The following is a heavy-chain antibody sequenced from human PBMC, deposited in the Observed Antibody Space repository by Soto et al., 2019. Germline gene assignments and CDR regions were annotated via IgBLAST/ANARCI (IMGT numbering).Heavy chain of an antibody. CDR2: ISYDGSNK. Sequence: GVSLRLSCAASGFTFSSYAMHWVRQAPGKGLEWVAVISYDGSNKYYADSVKGRFTISRDNSKNTLYLQMNSLRAEDTAVYYCARDDVPEARRTLSHYYCGMDVWGQGTTVTVSS. CDR3: ARDDVPEARRTLSHYYCGMDV. V-gene: IGHV3-30-3*01. J-gene: IGHJ6*02. CDR1: GFTFSSYA. D-gene: IGHD2-2*01.